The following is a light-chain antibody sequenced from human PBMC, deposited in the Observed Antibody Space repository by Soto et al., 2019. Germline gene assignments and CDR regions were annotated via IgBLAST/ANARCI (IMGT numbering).Light chain of an antibody. J-gene: IGLJ1*01. V-gene: IGLV2-8*01. CDR3: SSYAGSSTYV. CDR2: EVS. CDR1: SSDVGGYDY. Sequence: QSALTQPPSASGPPGQSVTISCTGTSSDVGGYDYASWYQQHPGKAPKLMIYEVSKRPSGVPDRFSGSKSGNTASLTVSGLQAEDEADYYCSSYAGSSTYVFGTGTKLTVL.